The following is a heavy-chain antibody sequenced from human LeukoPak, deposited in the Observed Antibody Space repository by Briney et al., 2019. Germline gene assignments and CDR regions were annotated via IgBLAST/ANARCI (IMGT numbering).Heavy chain of an antibody. J-gene: IGHJ4*02. Sequence: SETLSLTCTVSGGSISSSSYYWGWIRQPPGEGLEWIGSIYYSGSTYYNPSLKSRVTISVDTSKNQFSLKLSSVTAADTAVYYCARDLNYGDYMGDYYFDYWGQGTLVTVSS. D-gene: IGHD4-17*01. CDR1: GGSISSSSYY. CDR3: ARDLNYGDYMGDYYFDY. V-gene: IGHV4-39*07. CDR2: IYYSGST.